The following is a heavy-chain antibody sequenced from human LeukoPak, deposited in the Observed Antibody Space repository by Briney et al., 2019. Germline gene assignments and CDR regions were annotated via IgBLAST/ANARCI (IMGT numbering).Heavy chain of an antibody. CDR2: INHSGST. CDR1: GGSFSGYY. Sequence: KSSETLSLTCAVYGGSFSGYYWSWIRQPPGKGLEWIGEINHSGSTNYNPSLKSRVTISVDTSKNQFSLKLSSVTAADTAVYYCARGMGSYGDYASGPNWFDPWGQGTLVTVSS. V-gene: IGHV4-34*01. J-gene: IGHJ5*02. CDR3: ARGMGSYGDYASGPNWFDP. D-gene: IGHD4-17*01.